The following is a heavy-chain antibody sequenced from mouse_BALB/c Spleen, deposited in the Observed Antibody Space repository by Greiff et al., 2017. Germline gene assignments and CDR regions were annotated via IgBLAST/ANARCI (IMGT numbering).Heavy chain of an antibody. V-gene: IGHV1-9*01. Sequence: QVQLQQSGAELMKPGASVKISCKATGYTFSSYWIEWVKQRPGHGLEWIGEILPGSGSTNYNEKFKGKATFTADTSSNTAYMQLSSLTSEDSAVYYCARSTMIRFFDYWGQGTTLTVSS. CDR1: GYTFSSYW. D-gene: IGHD2-4*01. J-gene: IGHJ2*01. CDR2: ILPGSGST. CDR3: ARSTMIRFFDY.